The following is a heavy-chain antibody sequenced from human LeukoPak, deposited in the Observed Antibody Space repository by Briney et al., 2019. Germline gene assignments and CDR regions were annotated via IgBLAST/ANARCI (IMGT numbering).Heavy chain of an antibody. CDR3: ARGLQRYASGWSPFDY. V-gene: IGHV3-30*03. CDR2: ISYDGSNK. Sequence: TGGSLRLSCAASGFTFSSYWMTWVRQAPGKGLEWVAVISYDGSNKYYADSVKGRFTISRDNSKNTLYLQMDSLTAEDTAVYYCARGLQRYASGWSPFDYWGQGTLVTVSS. CDR1: GFTFSSYW. D-gene: IGHD6-19*01. J-gene: IGHJ4*02.